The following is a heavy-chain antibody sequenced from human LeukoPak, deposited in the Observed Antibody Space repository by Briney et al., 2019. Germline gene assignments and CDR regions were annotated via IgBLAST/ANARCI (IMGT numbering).Heavy chain of an antibody. CDR3: AKAGHGDYIDY. D-gene: IGHD4-17*01. V-gene: IGHV3-9*01. CDR1: GFTFDDYA. J-gene: IGHJ4*02. Sequence: GRSLRLSCAASGFTFDDYAMHWVRQAPGKGLEWVSGISWNSGSIVYADSVKGRFTISRDNAKNSLYLQMNSLRAEDRALYYCAKAGHGDYIDYWGQGTLVTVSS. CDR2: ISWNSGSI.